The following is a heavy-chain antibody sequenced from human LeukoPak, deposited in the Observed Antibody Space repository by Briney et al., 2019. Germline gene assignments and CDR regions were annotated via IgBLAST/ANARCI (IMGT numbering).Heavy chain of an antibody. D-gene: IGHD1-14*01. CDR2: INHSGST. CDR1: GGSFSGYY. Sequence: PSGTLSLTCAVYGGSFSGYYWSWIRQPPGKGLEWIGEINHSGSTNYNPSLKSRVTTSVDTSKNQFSLKLSSVTAADTAVYYCARAVTISYYMDVWGKGTTVTVSS. J-gene: IGHJ6*03. V-gene: IGHV4-34*01. CDR3: ARAVTISYYMDV.